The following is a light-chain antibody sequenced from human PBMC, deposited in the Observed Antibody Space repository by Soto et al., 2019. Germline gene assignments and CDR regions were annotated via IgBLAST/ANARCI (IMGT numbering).Light chain of an antibody. CDR1: SSDVGGYNY. Sequence: QSVLTQPASVSGSPGQSITICCTGTSSDVGGYNYVSWYQQHPGKAPKLMIYDVSNRPSGVSNRFSGSKSGNTASLTISGLQAEDEADYYCSSYTSSSTLVVFGGGTKVTVL. CDR3: SSYTSSSTLVV. J-gene: IGLJ2*01. V-gene: IGLV2-14*01. CDR2: DVS.